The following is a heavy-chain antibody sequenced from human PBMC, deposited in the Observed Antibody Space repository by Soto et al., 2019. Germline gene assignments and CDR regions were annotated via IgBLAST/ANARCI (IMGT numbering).Heavy chain of an antibody. J-gene: IGHJ4*02. V-gene: IGHV1-3*01. D-gene: IGHD1-7*01. CDR2: INAGNGNT. Sequence: ASVKVACKASGYTFTSYAMHWVRQAPGQRLEWMGWINAGNGNTKYSQKFQGRVTITRDTSASTAYMELSSLRSEDTAVYYCAREAGTYIFDYWGQGTLVTVSS. CDR1: GYTFTSYA. CDR3: AREAGTYIFDY.